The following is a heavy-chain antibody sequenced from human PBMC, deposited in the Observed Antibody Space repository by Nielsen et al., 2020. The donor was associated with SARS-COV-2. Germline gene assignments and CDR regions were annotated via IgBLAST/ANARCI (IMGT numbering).Heavy chain of an antibody. CDR2: INNDGRRT. V-gene: IGHV3-74*01. J-gene: IGHJ4*02. CDR3: ARSRGCSATSCFFDY. D-gene: IGHD2-2*01. CDR1: GFNFNSYW. Sequence: GESLKISCAASGFNFNSYWMHWVRRGPGRGLVWVSRINNDGRRTSYADSVKGRFTISRDNAKNTVYLQMNSLRAEDTAVYYCARSRGCSATSCFFDYWGQGALVTVSS.